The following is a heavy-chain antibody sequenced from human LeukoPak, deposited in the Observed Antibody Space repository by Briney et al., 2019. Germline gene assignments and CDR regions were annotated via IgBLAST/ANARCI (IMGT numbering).Heavy chain of an antibody. V-gene: IGHV3-20*04. Sequence: PGGSLRLSCAASGFTFNDYGMSWVRQAPGKGLEWVSAINGNGGTTNYADSVKGRFTISRDNFKNTLYLQMNSLRAEDTAVYYCAKVLQMVREVTPFDYWGQGTLVTVSS. CDR1: GFTFNDYG. J-gene: IGHJ4*02. D-gene: IGHD3-10*01. CDR3: AKVLQMVREVTPFDY. CDR2: INGNGGTT.